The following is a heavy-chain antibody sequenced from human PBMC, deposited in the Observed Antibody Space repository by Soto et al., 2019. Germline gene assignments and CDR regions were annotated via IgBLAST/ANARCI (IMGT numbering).Heavy chain of an antibody. V-gene: IGHV3-11*01. CDR3: ASHYDMWSGYLSPVDY. D-gene: IGHD3-3*01. CDR1: GYTFSDYY. CDR2: IDTSGTKI. Sequence: QVQLVESGGDLVKPGGSLRLSCAASGYTFSDYYMSWIRQAPGKGLEWISYIDTSGTKIYYADSVKGRITFTRDNAKNSLYLEMNSLRDEDTAVYYCASHYDMWSGYLSPVDYWGQGTLVTVSS. J-gene: IGHJ4*02.